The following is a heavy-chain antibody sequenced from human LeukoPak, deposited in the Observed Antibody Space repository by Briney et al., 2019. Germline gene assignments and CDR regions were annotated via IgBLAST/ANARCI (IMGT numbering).Heavy chain of an antibody. J-gene: IGHJ5*02. V-gene: IGHV4-34*01. Sequence: SETLSLTCTVYGGSFSGYYWSWIRQPPGKGLEWIGEINHSGSTNYNPSLKSRVTISVDTSKNQFSLKLSSVTAADTAVYYCARHRGGCWFDPWGQGTLVTVSS. CDR1: GGSFSGYY. CDR3: ARHRGGCWFDP. CDR2: INHSGST.